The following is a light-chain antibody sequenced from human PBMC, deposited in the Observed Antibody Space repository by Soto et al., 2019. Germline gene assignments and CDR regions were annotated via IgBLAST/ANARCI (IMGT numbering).Light chain of an antibody. CDR1: QTISSN. Sequence: IQLILPCSTAHASLRAGGTVTCRASQTISSNLNWYQQKPRKAPKLLIYGASSLQSGVPSRFSGSGSGIDFTLTISSLQPEDLATDYCQQSYTTPYTFGQGTKVDI. J-gene: IGKJ2*01. V-gene: IGKV1-39*01. CDR2: GAS. CDR3: QQSYTTPYT.